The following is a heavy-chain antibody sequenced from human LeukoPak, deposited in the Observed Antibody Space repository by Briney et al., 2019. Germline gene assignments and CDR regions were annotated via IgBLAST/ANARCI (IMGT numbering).Heavy chain of an antibody. CDR3: AREIEQWLVRYLDY. J-gene: IGHJ4*02. Sequence: ASVKVSCKASGYTFTSYGISWVRQAPGQGLEWMGWISAYNGNTNYAQKLQGRVTMTTDTSTSTAYMELRSLRSDATAVYYCAREIEQWLVRYLDYWGQGTLVTVSS. CDR1: GYTFTSYG. D-gene: IGHD6-19*01. V-gene: IGHV1-18*01. CDR2: ISAYNGNT.